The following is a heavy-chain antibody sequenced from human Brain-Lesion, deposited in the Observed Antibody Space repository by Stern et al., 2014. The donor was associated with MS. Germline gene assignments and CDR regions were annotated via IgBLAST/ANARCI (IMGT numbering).Heavy chain of an antibody. D-gene: IGHD2-2*01. CDR2: IFNSGST. V-gene: IGHV4-61*02. J-gene: IGHJ6*02. CDR1: GGSISSGGYY. CDR3: ARGRVVPGFQYYATDV. Sequence: VQLVESGPGLVKPSQTLSLSCTVSGGSISSGGYYWSWIRQPAGKGLEWIGRIFNSGSTSYNPSLKSPVTISIETSKNPFSLRLNSMTAADTAVYYCARGRVVPGFQYYATDVWGQGTTVIVSS.